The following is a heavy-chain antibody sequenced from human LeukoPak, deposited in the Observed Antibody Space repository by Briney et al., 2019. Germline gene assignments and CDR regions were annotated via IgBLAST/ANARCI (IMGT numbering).Heavy chain of an antibody. CDR2: INPNSGGT. CDR3: ARGATHVLSDWFDP. V-gene: IGHV1-2*02. D-gene: IGHD3-16*01. J-gene: IGHJ5*02. Sequence: GASVKVSRKASGYTFTGYYMHWVRQAPGQGLEWMGWINPNSGGTNYAQKFQGRVTMTRDTSISTAYMELSRLRSDDTAVYYCARGATHVLSDWFDPWGQGTLVTVSS. CDR1: GYTFTGYY.